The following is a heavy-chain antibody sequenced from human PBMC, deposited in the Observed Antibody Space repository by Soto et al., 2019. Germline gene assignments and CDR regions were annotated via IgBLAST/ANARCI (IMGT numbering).Heavy chain of an antibody. CDR3: ARGNFQVAGYFDY. CDR1: GGSISSGGYS. J-gene: IGHJ4*02. D-gene: IGHD6-19*01. V-gene: IGHV4-30-2*01. Sequence: SETLSLTCAVSGGSISSGGYSWSWIRQPPGKGLEWIGYIYHSGSTYYNPSLKSRVTISVDRSKNQFSLKLSSVTAADTAVYYCARGNFQVAGYFDYWGQGTLVTVSS. CDR2: IYHSGST.